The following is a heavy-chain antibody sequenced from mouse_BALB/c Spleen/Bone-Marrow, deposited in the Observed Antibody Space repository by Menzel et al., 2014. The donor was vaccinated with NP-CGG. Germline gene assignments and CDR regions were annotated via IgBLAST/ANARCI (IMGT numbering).Heavy chain of an antibody. CDR2: IDPANGNT. J-gene: IGHJ1*01. CDR3: ASYRYGWYFDV. V-gene: IGHV14-3*02. Sequence: VQLQQSGAELVKLGASVKLSCTASGLNIKDTYMHWVKQRPEQGLEWIGRIDPANGNTKYDPKFQCKATITADTSSDTAHLQLNSLTSEDTAVYYCASYRYGWYFDVWGAGTTVTVSS. CDR1: GLNIKDTY. D-gene: IGHD2-12*01.